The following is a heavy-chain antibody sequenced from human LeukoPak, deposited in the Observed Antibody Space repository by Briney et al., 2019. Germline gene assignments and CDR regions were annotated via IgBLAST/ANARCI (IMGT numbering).Heavy chain of an antibody. V-gene: IGHV5-51*01. D-gene: IGHD2-15*01. Sequence: GESLKISCKGSGYSFTSYWIGWVRQIPGKDLEWMGIIYPGDSDTRYSPSFQGQVTNSADKSIRTAYLQWSSLKGWDTAMYYCARYVSVECSGGSCYFDYYGMDVGGKGTTVIVSS. CDR3: ARYVSVECSGGSCYFDYYGMDV. CDR2: IYPGDSDT. J-gene: IGHJ6*01. CDR1: GYSFTSYW.